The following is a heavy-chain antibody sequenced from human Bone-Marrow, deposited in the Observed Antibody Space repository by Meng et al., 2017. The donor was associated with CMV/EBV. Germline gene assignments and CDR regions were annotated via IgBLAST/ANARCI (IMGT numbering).Heavy chain of an antibody. CDR2: INPNSGGT. Sequence: ASVKVSCKASGYTFTGYYMHWVRQAPGQGLEWMGWINPNSGGTNYAQMFQGRVTMTRDTSISTAYMELSRLRSDDTAVYYCATLGGPMGRGYFDYWGQGTLVTVSS. CDR1: GYTFTGYY. J-gene: IGHJ4*02. D-gene: IGHD3-10*01. CDR3: ATLGGPMGRGYFDY. V-gene: IGHV1-2*02.